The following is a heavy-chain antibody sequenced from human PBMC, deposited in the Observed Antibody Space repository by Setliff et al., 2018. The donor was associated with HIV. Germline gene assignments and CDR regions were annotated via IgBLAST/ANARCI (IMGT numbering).Heavy chain of an antibody. D-gene: IGHD2-2*01. CDR1: GYTFTDYY. CDR3: ARDVPTDCSSINCYDTMNQNWFDP. J-gene: IGHJ5*02. Sequence: ASVKVSCKASGYTFTDYYMHWVKQAPGKGPEWMGRVDPEDGETIYAEKFQGRVTITADTSTDTAYMELSSLRSEDTAVYYCARDVPTDCSSINCYDTMNQNWFDPWGQGTLVTVS. CDR2: VDPEDGET. V-gene: IGHV1-69-2*01.